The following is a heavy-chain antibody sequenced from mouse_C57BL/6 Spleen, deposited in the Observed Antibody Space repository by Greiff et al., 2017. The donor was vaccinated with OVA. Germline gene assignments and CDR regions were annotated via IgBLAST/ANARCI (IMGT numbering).Heavy chain of an antibody. CDR1: GYTFTSYW. V-gene: IGHV1-64*01. J-gene: IGHJ1*03. CDR2: IHPNSGST. CDR3: ATYDGYYPGYFDV. D-gene: IGHD2-3*01. Sequence: QVQLQQPGAELVKPGASVKLSCKASGYTFTSYWMHWVKQRPGQGLEWIGMIHPNSGSTNYNEKFKSKATLTVDKSSSTAYMQLSSLTSEDSAVYYCATYDGYYPGYFDVWGTGTTVTVSS.